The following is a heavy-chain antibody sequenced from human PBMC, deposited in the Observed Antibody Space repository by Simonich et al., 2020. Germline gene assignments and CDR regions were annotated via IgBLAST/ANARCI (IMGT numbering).Heavy chain of an antibody. CDR3: ARTYSGSYYYFDY. V-gene: IGHV1-8*03. CDR1: GYTFTSYD. J-gene: IGHJ4*02. Sequence: QVQLVQSGAEVKKPGASVKVSCKASGYTFTSYDINWVRQATGQGLGWMRWMNPNSGNTGYAQKVQGRVTITMNTSISTAYMELSSLRSEDTAVYYCARTYSGSYYYFDYWGQGTLVTVSS. CDR2: MNPNSGNT. D-gene: IGHD1-26*01.